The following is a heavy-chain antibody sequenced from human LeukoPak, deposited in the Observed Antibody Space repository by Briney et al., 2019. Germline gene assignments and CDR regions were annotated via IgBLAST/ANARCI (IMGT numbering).Heavy chain of an antibody. CDR3: AREKPIVGATTRWFDP. J-gene: IGHJ5*02. D-gene: IGHD1-26*01. CDR2: ISSSSSYI. V-gene: IGHV3-21*01. Sequence: GGSLRRSCAASGFTFSSYSMNWVRQAPGKGLEWVSSISSSSSYIYYADSVKGRFTISRDNAKNSLYLQMNSLRAEDTAVYYCAREKPIVGATTRWFDPWGQGTLVTVSS. CDR1: GFTFSSYS.